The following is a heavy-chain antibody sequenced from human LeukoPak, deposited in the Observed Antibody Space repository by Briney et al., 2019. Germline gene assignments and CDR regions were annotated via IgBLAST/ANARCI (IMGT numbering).Heavy chain of an antibody. CDR1: GFTFSSYA. D-gene: IGHD4-17*01. Sequence: GGSLRLSCAASGFTFSSYAMHWVRQAPGKGLEWVAVISYDGSNKYYADSVKGRSTISRDNSKNTLYLQMNSLRAEDTAVYYCARVKSRNTVTLPPYGMDVWGQGTTVTVSS. CDR2: ISYDGSNK. J-gene: IGHJ6*02. V-gene: IGHV3-30-3*01. CDR3: ARVKSRNTVTLPPYGMDV.